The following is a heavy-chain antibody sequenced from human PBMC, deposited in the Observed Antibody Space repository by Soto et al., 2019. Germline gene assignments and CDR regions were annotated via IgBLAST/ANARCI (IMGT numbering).Heavy chain of an antibody. CDR1: GYSFTTYW. CDR2: IYPRDSDT. V-gene: IGHV5-51*01. J-gene: IGHJ3*02. CDR3: ARGMTPDAFDI. Sequence: LGESLKISCKGSGYSFTTYWIAWVRQMPGKGLEWMGIIYPRDSDTRYSPSFQGQVTISADRSINTAYLQWTNLKASDTAMYYCARGMTPDAFDIWGQGTLVTVSS.